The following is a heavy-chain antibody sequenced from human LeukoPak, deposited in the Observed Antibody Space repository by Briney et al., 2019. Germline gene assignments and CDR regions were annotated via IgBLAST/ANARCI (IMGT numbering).Heavy chain of an antibody. CDR3: ARGNQADDY. Sequence: GRSLRLSCAASGFTFSSYWMHWVRQVPGKGLVWVARINPGGSSITYADSVKGRFTISRDNAKNTLYLQMDSLRAEDTGVYYCARGNQADDYWGQGTLVTVPS. V-gene: IGHV3-74*01. J-gene: IGHJ4*02. CDR2: INPGGSSI. CDR1: GFTFSSYW. D-gene: IGHD1-14*01.